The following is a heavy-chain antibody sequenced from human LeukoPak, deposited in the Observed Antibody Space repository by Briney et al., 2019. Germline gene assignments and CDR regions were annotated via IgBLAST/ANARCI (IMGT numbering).Heavy chain of an antibody. D-gene: IGHD6-19*01. J-gene: IGHJ3*02. CDR2: ISGSGGST. Sequence: GGSLRLSCAASRSTFSSYAMSWVRQAPGKGLEWVSAISGSGGSTYYADSVKGRFTISRDNSKNTLYLQMNSLRAEDTAVYYCAKGLPLSIAVAEGKAFDIWGQGTMVTVSS. V-gene: IGHV3-23*01. CDR1: RSTFSSYA. CDR3: AKGLPLSIAVAEGKAFDI.